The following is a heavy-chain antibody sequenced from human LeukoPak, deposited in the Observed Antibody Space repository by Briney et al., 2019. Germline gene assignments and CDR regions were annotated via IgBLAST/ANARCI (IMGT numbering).Heavy chain of an antibody. J-gene: IGHJ4*02. Sequence: GGSLRLSCVVSGFSLSSFAMNWVRQAPGKGLECISHIESTGGTYYVDSVKGRFTISRDRAENSLYLQMNSLRAEDTAVYYCARDRWGFPDSWGQGTLVTVSS. CDR1: GFSLSSFA. V-gene: IGHV3-48*03. D-gene: IGHD2-21*01. CDR3: ARDRWGFPDS. CDR2: IESTGGT.